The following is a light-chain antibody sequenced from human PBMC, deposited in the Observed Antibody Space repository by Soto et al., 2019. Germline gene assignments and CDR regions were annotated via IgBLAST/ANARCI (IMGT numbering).Light chain of an antibody. V-gene: IGLV1-40*01. Sequence: QSVLTQPPSVSGAPGQRVTISCTGRSSNIGAGHDVHWYQQLPGTAPKLLIYGNSNRPSGVPDRFSGSKSGTSASLAITGLQAEDEADYYCQSYDSSLSGVVFGGGTQLTVL. CDR3: QSYDSSLSGVV. J-gene: IGLJ2*01. CDR2: GNS. CDR1: SSNIGAGHD.